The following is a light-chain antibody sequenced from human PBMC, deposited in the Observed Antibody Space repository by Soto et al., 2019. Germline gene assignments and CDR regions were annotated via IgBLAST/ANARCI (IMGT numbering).Light chain of an antibody. CDR1: QSVSSY. CDR2: DAS. CDR3: QQRSNWPRT. Sequence: IVLTQSPATLSLSPGERATLSYRASQSVSSYLAWYQQKPGQAPRLLIYDASNRATGIPSRFSGSGSGTDFTLTICSLEPEDFAVYYCQQRSNWPRTFGQGTKVDIK. V-gene: IGKV3-11*01. J-gene: IGKJ1*01.